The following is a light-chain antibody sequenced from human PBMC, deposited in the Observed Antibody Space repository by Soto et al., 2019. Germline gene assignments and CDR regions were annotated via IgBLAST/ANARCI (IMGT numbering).Light chain of an antibody. V-gene: IGLV2-14*01. J-gene: IGLJ1*01. CDR2: EVT. CDR1: SSDVGGYNY. Sequence: QSALTQPASVSGSPGQSITISCTGTSSDVGGYNYVSWYQQHPGKAPKLMIYEVTNRPSGVSNRFSGSKSGNTASLTISGLQAKDEADYYCSSYTSRSTLVFGTGTKLTVL. CDR3: SSYTSRSTLV.